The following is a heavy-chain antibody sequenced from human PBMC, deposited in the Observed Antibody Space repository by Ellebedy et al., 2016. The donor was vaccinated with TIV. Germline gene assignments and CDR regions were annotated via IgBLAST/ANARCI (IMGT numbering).Heavy chain of an antibody. V-gene: IGHV3-66*02. D-gene: IGHD7-27*01. J-gene: IGHJ5*02. CDR2: IYSSGGT. CDR3: AKRDWGRRFDP. Sequence: GESLKISCAASGFTFSSYWMSWVRQAPGRGLEWVSTIYSSGGTYYAGSVEGRFTISRDNSKNTLYLQMNSLRAEDTAVYYCAKRDWGRRFDPWGQGTLVTVSS. CDR1: GFTFSSYW.